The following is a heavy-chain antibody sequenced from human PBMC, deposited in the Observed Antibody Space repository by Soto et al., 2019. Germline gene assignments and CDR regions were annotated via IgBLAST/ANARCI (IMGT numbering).Heavy chain of an antibody. J-gene: IGHJ6*02. Sequence: QVQLVESGGGVVQPGRSLRLSCAASGFTFSSYGMHWVRQAPGKGLEWVAVIWYDGSNKYYADAVKGRFTISRDNSKNTLYLQMNGLGAEDTAVYYCARGYSSGWSLLDGMDVWGQGTTVTVSS. CDR2: IWYDGSNK. CDR1: GFTFSSYG. D-gene: IGHD6-19*01. CDR3: ARGYSSGWSLLDGMDV. V-gene: IGHV3-33*01.